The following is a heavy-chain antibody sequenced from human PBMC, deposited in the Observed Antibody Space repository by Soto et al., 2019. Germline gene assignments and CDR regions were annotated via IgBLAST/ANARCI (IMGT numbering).Heavy chain of an antibody. J-gene: IGHJ4*02. D-gene: IGHD4-4*01. V-gene: IGHV4-31*03. Sequence: VQLQESGPGLVKPSQTLSLTCIVSGDSISSGGSYWTWIRQHPGKGLEWIGYIYYNGNTYYNPSLRSRITISVDTSNTQFSLNLNSVTAADTAVYYCASFNDRLTPATVLHWGQGTLVTVSS. CDR3: ASFNDRLTPATVLH. CDR1: GDSISSGGSY. CDR2: IYYNGNT.